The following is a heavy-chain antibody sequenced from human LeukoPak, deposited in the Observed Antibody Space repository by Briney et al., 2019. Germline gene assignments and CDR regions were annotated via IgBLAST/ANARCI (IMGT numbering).Heavy chain of an antibody. CDR1: GGSISSSSYY. Sequence: PSETLSLTCTVSGGSISSSSYYWGWIRQPPGKGLEWIGSIYYTGSTYSNPSLNSRVTISVDTAKTQFSLKLSSVTAADTAVYYCARRSGSYPRYFDYWGQGTLVTVSS. CDR3: ARRSGSYPRYFDY. CDR2: IYYTGST. V-gene: IGHV4-39*01. D-gene: IGHD1-26*01. J-gene: IGHJ4*02.